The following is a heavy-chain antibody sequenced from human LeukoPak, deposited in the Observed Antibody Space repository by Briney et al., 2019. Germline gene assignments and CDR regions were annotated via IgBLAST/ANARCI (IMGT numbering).Heavy chain of an antibody. V-gene: IGHV1-18*01. CDR2: ISAYNGNT. CDR3: ARARAVFGVVIMQLNDY. CDR1: GYTFTSYG. Sequence: ASVKVSCKASGYTFTSYGISWVRQAPGQGLEWMGWISAYNGNTNYAQKLQGRVTMTTDTSTSTAYMELRSLRSGDTAVYYCARARAVFGVVIMQLNDYWGQGTLVTVSS. J-gene: IGHJ4*02. D-gene: IGHD3-3*01.